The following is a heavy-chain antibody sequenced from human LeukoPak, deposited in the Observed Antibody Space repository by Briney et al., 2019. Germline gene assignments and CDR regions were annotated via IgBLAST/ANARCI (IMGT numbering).Heavy chain of an antibody. CDR1: GGSISSSGYY. CDR2: VHLNGAT. J-gene: IGHJ4*02. D-gene: IGHD1-26*01. Sequence: SETLSLTCTVSGGSISSSGYYWGWIRQPPGKGLEWIGEVHLNGATNYNPSVEGRVTMSIDKSKNHLSLDVISVTAADTAMYYCTRESGAFSPFGFWGQGTLVTVSS. V-gene: IGHV4-39*07. CDR3: TRESGAFSPFGF.